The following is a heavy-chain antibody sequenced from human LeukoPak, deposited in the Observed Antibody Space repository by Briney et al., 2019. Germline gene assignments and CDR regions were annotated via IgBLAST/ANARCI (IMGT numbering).Heavy chain of an antibody. J-gene: IGHJ6*03. Sequence: PSETLSVTCTGSGGSISSGSYYWSWIRQPAGKGLEGIGRIYTSGSTNYNPSLKRRVTISGDTSTNQFYLKLSYVSAADTAVYYCATDEFYYDTSGYYPNYYYYMDVWGKGTTVTVSS. CDR3: ATDEFYYDTSGYYPNYYYYMDV. CDR2: IYTSGST. V-gene: IGHV4-61*02. CDR1: GGSISSGSYY. D-gene: IGHD3-22*01.